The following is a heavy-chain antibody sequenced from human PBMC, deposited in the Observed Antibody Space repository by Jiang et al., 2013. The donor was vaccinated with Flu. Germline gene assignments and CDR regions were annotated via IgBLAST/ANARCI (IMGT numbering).Heavy chain of an antibody. J-gene: IGHJ4*02. CDR1: GLTVSNNY. D-gene: IGHD3-3*01. CDR3: ARHDWSDGYFDH. CDR2: IYSGGRGST. V-gene: IGHV3-66*04. Sequence: EVQLLESGGGLVQPGGSLRLSCEASGLTVSNNYMSWVRQTPGKGLEWVARIYSGGRGSTFYADSVMGRFIISRDSSKNTLYLQMDSLRIDDTAIYYCARHDWSDGYFDHWGQGTPVNRLL.